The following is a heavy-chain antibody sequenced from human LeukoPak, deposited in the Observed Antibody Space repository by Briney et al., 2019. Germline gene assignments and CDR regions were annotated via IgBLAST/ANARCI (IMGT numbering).Heavy chain of an antibody. V-gene: IGHV3-53*01. J-gene: IGHJ4*02. CDR2: IYSGGST. CDR1: GFTVSSNY. D-gene: IGHD2-15*01. Sequence: GGSLRLSCAASGFTVSSNYMSWVRQAPGKGLEWVSVIYSGGSTYYANSVKGRFTISRDNSKNTLSLQLNSLRAEDTAVYYCAKGTSSSCYSAPNYWGQGTLVTVSS. CDR3: AKGTSSSCYSAPNY.